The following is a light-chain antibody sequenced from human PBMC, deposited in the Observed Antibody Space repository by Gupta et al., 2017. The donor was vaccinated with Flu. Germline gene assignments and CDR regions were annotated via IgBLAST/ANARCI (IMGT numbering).Light chain of an antibody. CDR1: SSNIGSNS. V-gene: IGLV1-44*01. J-gene: IGLJ2*01. CDR2: TNN. CDR3: AALDASRSGPV. Sequence: QYVLTQQPSASGTPGQRVTISCSGSSSNIGSNSVNWYQQLTRKAPSVLIYTNNRRPTGVPDRFFGSKSGTSAAVAISRLQSEDEADYYCAALDASRSGPVFGGGTKLTVL.